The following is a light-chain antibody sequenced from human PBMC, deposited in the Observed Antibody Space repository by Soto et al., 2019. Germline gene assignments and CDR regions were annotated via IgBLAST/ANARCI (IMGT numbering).Light chain of an antibody. CDR1: QCVRSSTY. V-gene: IGKV3-20*01. CDR3: HLYGSSLT. Sequence: EIVLTQSPGTLSLSPGERATLSCRASQCVRSSTYLAWYQQKPGQAPRLLIYGASSRATGIPDRFSGSGSGTDFTLTISRLEPEDFAVYYCHLYGSSLTFGGGTKVEIK. CDR2: GAS. J-gene: IGKJ4*01.